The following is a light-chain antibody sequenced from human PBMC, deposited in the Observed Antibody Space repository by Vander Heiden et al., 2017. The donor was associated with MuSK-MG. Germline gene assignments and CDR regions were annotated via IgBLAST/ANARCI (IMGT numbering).Light chain of an antibody. CDR2: AAS. CDR3: QQSDSPPIT. V-gene: IGKV1-39*01. Sequence: DIQMTQSPSSLSASVGDRVTITCRASQSITGYLNWYQQKSGKAPKLLIFAASNLQSGVPSRFSGNGSGTDFTLTISSLQPEDFATYFCQQSDSPPITFGQGTRLXIK. CDR1: QSITGY. J-gene: IGKJ5*01.